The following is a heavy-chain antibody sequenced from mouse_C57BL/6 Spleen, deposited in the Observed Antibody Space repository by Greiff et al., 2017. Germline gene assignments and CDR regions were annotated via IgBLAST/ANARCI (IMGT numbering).Heavy chain of an antibody. J-gene: IGHJ1*03. Sequence: QVQLQQSGAELVRPGASVTLSCKASGYTFTDYEMHWVKQTPVHGLEWIGAIDPETGGTAYNQKFKGKAILTADKSSSTAYMELRSLTSEDSAVYYCTRDDGSSYFDVWGTGTAVTVSS. CDR2: IDPETGGT. CDR1: GYTFTDYE. D-gene: IGHD1-1*01. V-gene: IGHV1-15*01. CDR3: TRDDGSSYFDV.